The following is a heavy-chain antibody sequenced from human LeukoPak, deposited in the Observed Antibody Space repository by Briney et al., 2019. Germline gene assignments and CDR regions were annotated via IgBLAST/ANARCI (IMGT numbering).Heavy chain of an antibody. D-gene: IGHD3-10*01. CDR1: GGSISSGDYY. CDR2: IYYRGST. Sequence: SQTLSLTCTVSGGSISSGDYYWSWIRQPPGKGLEWIGYIYYRGSTYYNPSLKSRVTISVDTSKNQFSLKLSSVTAADTAVYYCARDRISGWFGESYYGMDVWGQGTTVTVSS. CDR3: ARDRISGWFGESYYGMDV. V-gene: IGHV4-30-4*01. J-gene: IGHJ6*02.